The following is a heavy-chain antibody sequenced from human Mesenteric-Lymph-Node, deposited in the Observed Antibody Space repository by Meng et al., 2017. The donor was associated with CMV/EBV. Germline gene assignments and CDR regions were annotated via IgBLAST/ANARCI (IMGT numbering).Heavy chain of an antibody. J-gene: IGHJ6*02. D-gene: IGHD6-19*01. Sequence: SETLSLTCTVSGGSVSSGSYYWSWVRQPPGKGLEWIGHIYDSGNTNYNPSLKSRVTISVDRSKNQFSLKLSSVTAADTAIYYCARDFYSSGWWGGAYYYGMDVWGPGTTVTVSS. CDR2: IYDSGNT. V-gene: IGHV4-61*01. CDR1: GGSVSSGSYY. CDR3: ARDFYSSGWWGGAYYYGMDV.